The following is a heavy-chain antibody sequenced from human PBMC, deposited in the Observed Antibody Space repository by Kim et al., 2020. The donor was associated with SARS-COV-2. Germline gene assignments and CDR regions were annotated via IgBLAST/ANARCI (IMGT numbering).Heavy chain of an antibody. J-gene: IGHJ6*02. CDR2: ISYDGSNK. D-gene: IGHD6-13*01. V-gene: IGHV3-30*18. CDR1: GFTFSSYG. Sequence: GGSLRLSCAASGFTFSSYGMHWVRQAPGKGLEWVAVISYDGSNKYYADSVKGRFTISRDNSKNTLYLQMNSLRAEDTAVYYCAKDLIAGIYYYYYGMDVWGQGTTVTVSS. CDR3: AKDLIAGIYYYYYGMDV.